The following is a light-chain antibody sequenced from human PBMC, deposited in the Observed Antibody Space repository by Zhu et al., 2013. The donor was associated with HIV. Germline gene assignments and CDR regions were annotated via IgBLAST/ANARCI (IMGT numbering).Light chain of an antibody. V-gene: IGKV3D-20*02. CDR3: QQRSNWLGT. J-gene: IGKJ5*01. CDR2: DIS. Sequence: EIVLTQSPGTLSLSPGERGTLSCRASQSVSSTYLAWYQQKPGQAPRLLIFDISTRATGIPDRFSGSGSGTDFTLTISSLEPEDFAVYYCQQRSNWLGTFGQGTRLEIK. CDR1: QSVSSTY.